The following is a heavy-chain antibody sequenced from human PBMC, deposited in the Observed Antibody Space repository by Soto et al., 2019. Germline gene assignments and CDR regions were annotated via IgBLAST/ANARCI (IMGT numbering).Heavy chain of an antibody. CDR3: AREWGKVVLGAFDI. D-gene: IGHD2-15*01. V-gene: IGHV3-33*01. CDR2: IRYDGSYK. J-gene: IGHJ3*02. CDR1: GFNFRSYG. Sequence: GSLRLSCVASGFNFRSYGMHWVRQAQGKGLEWVAGIRYDGSYKYYVDSVKGRFTISRDNLKNTLYLQMNSLRAEDMAVYYCAREWGKVVLGAFDIWGQGTMVTVSS.